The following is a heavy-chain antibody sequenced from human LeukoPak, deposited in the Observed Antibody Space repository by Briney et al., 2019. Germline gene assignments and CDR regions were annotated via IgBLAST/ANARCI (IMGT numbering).Heavy chain of an antibody. CDR2: IGSGGST. V-gene: IGHV3-23*01. CDR3: AKLGLKLGGDY. CDR1: GFTFTNYA. Sequence: GGSLRLSCAASGFTFTNYAMSWVRQAPGKGLEWVSTIGSGGSTYYADSVKGRFTISRDNSKNTLYLQMNSLRAEDAAVYYCAKLGLKLGGDYWGQGALVTVSS. D-gene: IGHD3-16*01. J-gene: IGHJ4*02.